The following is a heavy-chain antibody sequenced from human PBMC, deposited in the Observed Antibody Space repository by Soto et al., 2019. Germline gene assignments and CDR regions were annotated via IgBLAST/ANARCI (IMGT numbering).Heavy chain of an antibody. CDR2: IIPLLGIA. J-gene: IGHJ4*02. D-gene: IGHD4-17*01. CDR1: AGTFSSYT. V-gene: IGHV1-69*08. CDR3: ARDRAVHDYGGNSGSG. Sequence: QVQLVQSGAEVKKPGSSVKVSCKASAGTFSSYTISWVRQAPGQGLEWMGRIIPLLGIANYAQKFQARVTITADKSTSTAYRELSSLRSEDTAVYYCARDRAVHDYGGNSGSGWGQGTLVTVSS.